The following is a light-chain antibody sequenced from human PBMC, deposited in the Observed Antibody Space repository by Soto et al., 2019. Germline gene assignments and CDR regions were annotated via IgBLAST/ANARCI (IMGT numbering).Light chain of an antibody. Sequence: QSVLTQPPSASGSPGQSVTISCTGTSSDVGGYDYVSWYQQHPGKAPKLMFYEVSKRPSGVPDRFSGSKSGNTASLTVSGLQAEDEADYYCCSYTVSGTYVFGTGTKVTVL. V-gene: IGLV2-8*01. CDR3: CSYTVSGTYV. CDR2: EVS. CDR1: SSDVGGYDY. J-gene: IGLJ1*01.